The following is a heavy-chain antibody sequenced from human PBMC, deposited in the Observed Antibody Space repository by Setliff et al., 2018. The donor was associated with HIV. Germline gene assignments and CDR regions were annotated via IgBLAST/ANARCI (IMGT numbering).Heavy chain of an antibody. Sequence: SETLSLTCTVSGGSTSEYYWSWIRQPPGKALEWIGYISYSGSTNYNPSLKSRVIMSADTSKNQFSLRLTSLTAADTAMYYCARATFSSSWYPFDGFDIWGQGTPVTVSS. J-gene: IGHJ3*02. CDR3: ARATFSSSWYPFDGFDI. D-gene: IGHD6-13*01. V-gene: IGHV4-59*08. CDR1: GGSTSEYY. CDR2: ISYSGST.